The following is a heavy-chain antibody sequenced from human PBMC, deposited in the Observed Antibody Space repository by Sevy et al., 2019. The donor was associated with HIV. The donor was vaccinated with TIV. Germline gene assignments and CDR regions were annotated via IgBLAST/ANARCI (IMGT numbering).Heavy chain of an antibody. CDR1: GGSISSSSYY. V-gene: IGHV4-39*01. J-gene: IGHJ6*02. D-gene: IGHD2-2*01. CDR3: AGHAGIVLVPSVGMDV. Sequence: SETLSLTCTVSGGSISSSSYYWGWIRQPPGKGLEWIGSLYYSGTTYYNPSLKSRVTISVDTSKNQFSLKLSSVTAADTAVYYCAGHAGIVLVPSVGMDVWGQGTTVTVSS. CDR2: LYYSGTT.